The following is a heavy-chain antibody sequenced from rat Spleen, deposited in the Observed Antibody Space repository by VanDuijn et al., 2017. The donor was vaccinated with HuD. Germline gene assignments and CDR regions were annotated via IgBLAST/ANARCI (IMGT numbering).Heavy chain of an antibody. J-gene: IGHJ2*01. V-gene: IGHV5-29*01. CDR3: ARWRNYGYYFDY. D-gene: IGHD1-11*01. CDR2: VNYDGSST. Sequence: EVQLVESGGGLVQPGRSLKLSCAASGFTFSNYYMAWVRQAPTKGLEWVTTVNYDGSSTYYRDSVKGRFTISRDNAKSALYLQRDSLRSEDTATYYCARWRNYGYYFDYWGQGVMVTVSS. CDR1: GFTFSNYY.